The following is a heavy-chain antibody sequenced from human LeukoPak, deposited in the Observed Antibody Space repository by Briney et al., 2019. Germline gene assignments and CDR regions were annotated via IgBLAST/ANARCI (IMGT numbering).Heavy chain of an antibody. CDR3: ARSDADQDWYYYMDV. J-gene: IGHJ6*03. CDR2: VNPNSGGT. CDR1: GYTFTDYY. V-gene: IGHV1-2*02. D-gene: IGHD3/OR15-3a*01. Sequence: GASVKVSCKASGYTFTDYYILWVRQAPGQGLEWMGWVNPNSGGTFYAQNFQGRVTMTRDTSISTAFIQLGRLRSDDTAVYYCARSDADQDWYYYMDVWGKGTTVTVSS.